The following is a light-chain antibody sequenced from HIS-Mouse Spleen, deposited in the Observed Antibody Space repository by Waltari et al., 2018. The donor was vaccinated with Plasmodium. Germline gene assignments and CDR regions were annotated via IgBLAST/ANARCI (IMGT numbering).Light chain of an antibody. Sequence: QSALTQPASVSGSPGQSITLSCTGTSSDVGGYNYASWYQQPPGKAPKLMIYEVSNRPSGVSNRFSGSKSGNTASLTISGLQAEDEADYYCSSYTSSSTVVFGGGTKLTVL. CDR3: SSYTSSSTVV. J-gene: IGLJ2*01. CDR2: EVS. V-gene: IGLV2-14*01. CDR1: SSDVGGYNY.